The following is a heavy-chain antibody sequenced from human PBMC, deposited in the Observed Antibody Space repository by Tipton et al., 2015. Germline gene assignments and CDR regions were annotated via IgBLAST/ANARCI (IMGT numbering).Heavy chain of an antibody. J-gene: IGHJ4*02. D-gene: IGHD3-9*01. V-gene: IGHV3-21*01. Sequence: SLRLSCAASGFTFSSYNMNWVRQAPGKGLEWVSSISGTSSYIYYSDSVKGRFTISRDNSKNTVSLQMNSLRAEDTAMYYCARASPGILAGPDYWGRGTLVTVSS. CDR3: ARASPGILAGPDY. CDR1: GFTFSSYN. CDR2: ISGTSSYI.